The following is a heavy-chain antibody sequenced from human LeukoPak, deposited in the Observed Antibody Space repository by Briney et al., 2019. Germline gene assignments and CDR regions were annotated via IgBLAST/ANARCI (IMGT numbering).Heavy chain of an antibody. CDR3: ARDTPQAVY. Sequence: GSLRLSCAASGFTFSSYGMSWVRQAPGKGLEWVSSISSSSSYIYYADSVKGRFTISRDNAKNSLYLQMNSLRAEDTAVYYCARDTPQAVYWGQGTLVTVSS. V-gene: IGHV3-21*01. CDR1: GFTFSSYG. CDR2: ISSSSSYI. J-gene: IGHJ4*02.